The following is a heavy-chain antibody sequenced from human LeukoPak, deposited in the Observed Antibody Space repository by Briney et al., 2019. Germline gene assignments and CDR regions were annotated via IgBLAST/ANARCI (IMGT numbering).Heavy chain of an antibody. V-gene: IGHV3-30*02. J-gene: IGHJ4*02. D-gene: IGHD5-18*01. CDR1: GFTFSSCG. Sequence: GGSLRLSCAASGFTFSSCGMHWVRDAPGKGLEWVAFIRYDGSNKYYADSVKGRFTISRDNAKNTLYLQMNSLRAEDTAVYYCARGGGYSYGSFDYWGQGTLVTVSS. CDR2: IRYDGSNK. CDR3: ARGGGYSYGSFDY.